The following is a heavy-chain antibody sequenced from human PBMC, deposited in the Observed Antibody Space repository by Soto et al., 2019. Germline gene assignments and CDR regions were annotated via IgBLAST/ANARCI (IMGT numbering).Heavy chain of an antibody. Sequence: EVQLVESGGGLVQPGGSLRLSGAASGFTVSSNYMSWVRQAPGKGLEWVAVIYSGGSTSYADSVKGRFTISRHNSKNTLYLQMNSLRAEDSAVYYCARHWNGGDDVYGAFDIWGHGTMVTVSS. CDR3: ARHWNGGDDVYGAFDI. V-gene: IGHV3-53*04. CDR2: IYSGGST. CDR1: GFTVSSNY. J-gene: IGHJ3*02. D-gene: IGHD1-1*01.